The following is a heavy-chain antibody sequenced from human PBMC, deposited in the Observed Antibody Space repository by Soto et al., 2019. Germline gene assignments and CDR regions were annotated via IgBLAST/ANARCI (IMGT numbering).Heavy chain of an antibody. D-gene: IGHD2-15*01. J-gene: IGHJ6*02. CDR3: ARVSSSIVVVPDYGMDV. CDR1: GYTFISHG. V-gene: IGHV1-18*04. Sequence: QVQLVQSGVEVKKPGASVKVSCKASGYTFISHGISWVRQSPGQGREWMGWVSGKNGNTNYAPKLQGRVTLTTDTSTSTAYMELRSLRSDDTAVYYCARVSSSIVVVPDYGMDVWGQGTTVTVSS. CDR2: VSGKNGNT.